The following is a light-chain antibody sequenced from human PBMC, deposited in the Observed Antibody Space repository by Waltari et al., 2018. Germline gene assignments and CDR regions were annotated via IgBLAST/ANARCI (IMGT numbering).Light chain of an antibody. Sequence: YQQRPGQAPVLVIYQVSYRPSGIPELFSGSNSGSTATLTISRVEAGDEADYYCQVWDSKSDHVIFGGGTKLTVL. V-gene: IGLV3-21*04. CDR2: QVS. J-gene: IGLJ2*01. CDR3: QVWDSKSDHVI.